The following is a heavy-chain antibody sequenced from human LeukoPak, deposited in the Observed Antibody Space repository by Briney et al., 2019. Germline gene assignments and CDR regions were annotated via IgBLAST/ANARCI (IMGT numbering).Heavy chain of an antibody. V-gene: IGHV3-48*03. CDR2: ISSSGSTI. J-gene: IGHJ4*02. Sequence: GGSLRLSCAASGFTFSSYEMNWVRQAPGKGLEWVSYISSSGSTIYYADSVKGRFTISRDNAKNSLYLQMNSLRAEDTAVYYCARDDYYDSSGYYHNYFDYWGQGTLVTVSS. CDR3: ARDDYYDSSGYYHNYFDY. D-gene: IGHD3-22*01. CDR1: GFTFSSYE.